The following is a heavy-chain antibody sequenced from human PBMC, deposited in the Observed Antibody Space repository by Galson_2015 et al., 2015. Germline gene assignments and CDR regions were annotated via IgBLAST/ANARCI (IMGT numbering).Heavy chain of an antibody. V-gene: IGHV3-48*03. Sequence: SLRLSCAASGFTFSTYDMTWVRRAPGKGLEWVSYISSSGSTIHYADSVKGRFTISRDNAKNSVYLQMNSLRAEDTAVYYCARVRAYTYGIDCDYWGQGTLVTVSS. CDR2: ISSSGSTI. D-gene: IGHD5-18*01. CDR3: ARVRAYTYGIDCDY. J-gene: IGHJ4*02. CDR1: GFTFSTYD.